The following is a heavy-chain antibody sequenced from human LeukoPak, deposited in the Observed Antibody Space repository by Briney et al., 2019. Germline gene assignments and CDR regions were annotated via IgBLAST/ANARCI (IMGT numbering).Heavy chain of an antibody. CDR2: MLYSGST. D-gene: IGHD3-16*02. V-gene: IGHV4-59*08. J-gene: IGHJ4*02. CDR3: ARSDIWGSYRFLDY. CDR1: GASISNCY. Sequence: SETLSLTCTVSGASISNCYWSWIWQSPGKGLEWIGYMLYSGSTNQNPSLRSRVTISVDTSKNQVSLKLSSVTAADTAVYYCARSDIWGSYRFLDYWGQGALVTVSS.